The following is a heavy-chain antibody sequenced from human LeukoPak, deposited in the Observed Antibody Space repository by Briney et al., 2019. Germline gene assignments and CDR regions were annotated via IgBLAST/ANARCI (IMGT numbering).Heavy chain of an antibody. CDR2: IYYSGST. J-gene: IGHJ4*02. D-gene: IGHD3-3*01. CDR3: ARVTRFLEWPIDY. CDR1: GGSISSYY. V-gene: IGHV4-59*01. Sequence: SETLSLTCTVSGGSISSYYWSWIRQPPGKGLEWIGYIYYSGSTNYNPSLKSRVTISVDTSKSQFSLKLSSVTAADTAVYHCARVTRFLEWPIDYWGQGTLVTVSS.